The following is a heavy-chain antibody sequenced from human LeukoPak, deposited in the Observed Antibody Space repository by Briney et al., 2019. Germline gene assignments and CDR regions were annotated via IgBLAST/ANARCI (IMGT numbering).Heavy chain of an antibody. D-gene: IGHD3-22*01. J-gene: IGHJ4*02. CDR1: GFTFSSYS. Sequence: GGSLRLSCAASGFTFSSYSMNWVRQAPGKGLEWVSYISSSGSSIYYVDSVKGRFAISRDNAKNSLYLQMDSLRAEDTAVYYCARNNYYYESSGYFRHDVWGQGTLVTVSS. V-gene: IGHV3-48*04. CDR3: ARNNYYYESSGYFRHDV. CDR2: ISSSGSSI.